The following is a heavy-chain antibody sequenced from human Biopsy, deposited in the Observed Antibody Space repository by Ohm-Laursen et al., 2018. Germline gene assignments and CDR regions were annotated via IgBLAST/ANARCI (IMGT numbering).Heavy chain of an antibody. Sequence: GTLSLTCTASDVSISSYYWNWIRQSPGRGLEWIAYVRYNGDTDYNPSLKSRVTISLDASKNQFSLKLASVTAADTAIYYCAREAIGVATTFDLWGQGTMVAVSS. J-gene: IGHJ3*01. CDR2: VRYNGDT. D-gene: IGHD3-3*01. CDR3: AREAIGVATTFDL. V-gene: IGHV4-59*01. CDR1: DVSISSYY.